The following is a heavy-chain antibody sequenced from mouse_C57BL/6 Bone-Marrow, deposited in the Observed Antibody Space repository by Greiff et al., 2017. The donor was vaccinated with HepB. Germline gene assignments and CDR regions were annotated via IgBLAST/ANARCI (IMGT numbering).Heavy chain of an antibody. Sequence: VQLQESGAELVKPGASVKMSCKASGYTFTTYPIEWMKQNHGKSLEWIGNFHPYNDDTKYNEKFKGKATLTVEKSSSTVYLELSRLTSDDSAVYYCARRTYDYGGAMDYWGQGTSVTVSS. D-gene: IGHD2-4*01. J-gene: IGHJ4*01. V-gene: IGHV1-47*01. CDR2: FHPYNDDT. CDR1: GYTFTTYP. CDR3: ARRTYDYGGAMDY.